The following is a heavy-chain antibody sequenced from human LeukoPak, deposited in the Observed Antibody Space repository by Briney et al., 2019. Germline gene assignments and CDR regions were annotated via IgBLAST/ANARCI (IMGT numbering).Heavy chain of an antibody. Sequence: SETLSLTCTVSGGSINDHAWCWIRQPPGRGLEWIGCVYYTGSSEYNASLKSRLTISTDTSNNQLSLKVTSVAAADTAIYSCARLSRIATAGAYSYHSLDIWGQGTTVTVSS. D-gene: IGHD6-13*01. V-gene: IGHV4-59*11. CDR1: GGSINDHA. CDR3: ARLSRIATAGAYSYHSLDI. CDR2: VYYTGSS. J-gene: IGHJ6*02.